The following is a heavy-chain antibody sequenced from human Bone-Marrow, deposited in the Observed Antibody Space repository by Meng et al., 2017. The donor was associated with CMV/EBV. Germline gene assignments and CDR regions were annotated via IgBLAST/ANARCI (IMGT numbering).Heavy chain of an antibody. CDR3: ARLDCTGTNCSFSPPAIHPQYYLDA. Sequence: GESLKISCKGSGYSFTNYWIGWVRQMSGKGLEWMGIIYPGDSDVKYSPSFQGQVTFSADESINTAYLQWSSLKASDTAMYFCARLDCTGTNCSFSPPAIHPQYYLDAWGQGTTVTVSS. V-gene: IGHV5-51*01. J-gene: IGHJ6*02. CDR2: IYPGDSDV. CDR1: GYSFTNYW. D-gene: IGHD2-8*02.